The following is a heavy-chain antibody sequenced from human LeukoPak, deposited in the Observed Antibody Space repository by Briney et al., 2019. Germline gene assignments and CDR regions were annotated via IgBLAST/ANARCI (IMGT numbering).Heavy chain of an antibody. D-gene: IGHD4-17*01. J-gene: IGHJ1*01. Sequence: PSETLSLTCAVYGGSFSGYYWSWIRQPPGKGLEWIGEINHSGSTNYNPSLKSRVTISVDTSKNQFSLKLSSVTAADTAVYYCARDDYGDRGYFQHWGQGTLVTVSS. CDR1: GGSFSGYY. CDR3: ARDDYGDRGYFQH. CDR2: INHSGST. V-gene: IGHV4-34*01.